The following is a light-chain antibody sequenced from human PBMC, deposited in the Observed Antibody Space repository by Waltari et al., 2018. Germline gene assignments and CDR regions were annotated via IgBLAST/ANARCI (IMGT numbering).Light chain of an antibody. CDR1: SSDVGGYNY. Sequence: QSALTQPASVSGSPGQSIAISCNGTSSDVGGYNYVSWYQQHPGKAPKLMISNVSNRPSGVSNRFSGSKSGNTASLTISGLQAEDEGDYYCASYRDTGTPWVFGGGTKVTVL. CDR3: ASYRDTGTPWV. V-gene: IGLV2-14*01. CDR2: NVS. J-gene: IGLJ3*02.